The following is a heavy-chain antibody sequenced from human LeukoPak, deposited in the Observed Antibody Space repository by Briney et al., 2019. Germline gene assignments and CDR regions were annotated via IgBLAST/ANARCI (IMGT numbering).Heavy chain of an antibody. CDR3: AKDSRSGSGFDY. Sequence: PGRSLRLSCAASGFTFSSYAMHWVRQAPGKGLEWVAVISYDGSNKYYADSVKGRFTISRDNSKNTLYLQMNSLRAEDTAVYYCAKDSRSGSGFDYWGQGTLVTVSS. CDR1: GFTFSSYA. D-gene: IGHD3-10*01. J-gene: IGHJ4*02. CDR2: ISYDGSNK. V-gene: IGHV3-30-3*01.